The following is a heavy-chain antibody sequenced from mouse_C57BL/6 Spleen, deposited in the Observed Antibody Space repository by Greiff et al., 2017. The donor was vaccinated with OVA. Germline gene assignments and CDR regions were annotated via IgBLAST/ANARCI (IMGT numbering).Heavy chain of an antibody. J-gene: IGHJ4*01. D-gene: IGHD2-5*01. CDR1: GFTFTDYY. V-gene: IGHV7-3*01. Sequence: VQLKESGGGLVQPGGSLSLSCAASGFTFTDYYMSWVRQPPGKALEWLGFIRNNANGYTTAYSASVKGRFTISRDNSHSILYLQMNALSAEDSATYYGARYHYSNSYAMDYWGQGTSVTVSS. CDR2: IRNNANGYTT. CDR3: ARYHYSNSYAMDY.